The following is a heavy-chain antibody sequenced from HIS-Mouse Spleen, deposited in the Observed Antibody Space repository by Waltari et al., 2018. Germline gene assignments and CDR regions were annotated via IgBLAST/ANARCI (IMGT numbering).Heavy chain of an antibody. Sequence: QLQLQESGPGLVKPSETLSRTCTVPAGSISSSSYYWGWIRQPPGKGLEWIWSIYYSGSTYYNPSLKSRVTISVDTSKNQFSLKLSSVTAADTAVYYCAREIPYSSSWYDWYFDLWGRGTLVTVSS. V-gene: IGHV4-39*07. CDR3: AREIPYSSSWYDWYFDL. D-gene: IGHD6-13*01. CDR2: IYYSGST. CDR1: AGSISSSSYY. J-gene: IGHJ2*01.